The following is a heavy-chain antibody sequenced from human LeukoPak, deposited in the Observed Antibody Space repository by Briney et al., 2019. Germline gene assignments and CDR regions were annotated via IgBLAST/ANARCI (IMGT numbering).Heavy chain of an antibody. D-gene: IGHD1-20*01. J-gene: IGHJ4*02. CDR1: GYTFTGYY. Sequence: ASVKVSCKASGYTFTGYYMHWVRQAPGQGLEWMGWINPNSGGTNYAQKFQGRVTMTRDTSISTAYMELSRLRSEDTAVYYCATISGITGTMPLAYWGQGTLVTVSS. V-gene: IGHV1-2*02. CDR2: INPNSGGT. CDR3: ATISGITGTMPLAY.